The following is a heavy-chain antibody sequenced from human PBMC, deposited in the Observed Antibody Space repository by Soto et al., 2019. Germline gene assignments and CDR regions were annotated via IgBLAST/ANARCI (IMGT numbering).Heavy chain of an antibody. V-gene: IGHV4-31*03. J-gene: IGHJ3*02. D-gene: IGHD3-9*01. CDR3: ARDRGYYDILTGYSKRGAFDI. Sequence: LSLTCTVSGGSISSGGYYWSWIRQHPGKGLEWIGYIYYSGSTYYNPSLKSRVTISVDTSKNQFSLKLSSVTAADTAVYYCARDRGYYDILTGYSKRGAFDIWGQGTMVTVSS. CDR2: IYYSGST. CDR1: GGSISSGGYY.